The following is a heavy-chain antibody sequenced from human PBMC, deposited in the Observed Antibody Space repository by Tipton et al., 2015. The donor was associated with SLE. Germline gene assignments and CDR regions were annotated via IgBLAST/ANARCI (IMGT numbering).Heavy chain of an antibody. Sequence: SLRLSCAASGFTFRKYWMSWVRQTPGKGLEWVANIKQDGSEKYYVDSVKGRFTISRDNAKNSLYLQMNSLRVEDTAVYYCASSFYCGGDCYPYYFDYWGQGTLVTVSS. D-gene: IGHD2-21*01. CDR2: IKQDGSEK. CDR1: GFTFRKYW. J-gene: IGHJ4*02. V-gene: IGHV3-7*01. CDR3: ASSFYCGGDCYPYYFDY.